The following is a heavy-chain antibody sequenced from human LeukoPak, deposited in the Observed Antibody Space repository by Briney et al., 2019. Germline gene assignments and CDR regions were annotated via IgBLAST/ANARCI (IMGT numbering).Heavy chain of an antibody. CDR1: GGSISSYY. CDR2: IYYSGTS. J-gene: IGHJ4*02. V-gene: IGHV4-39*01. Sequence: SETLSLTCTVSGGSISSYYWSWIRQPPGKGLEWIGSIYYSGTSYYNPSLKSRVTISVDTSKNQFSLKLSSVTAADTAVYYCARQGPSIVGASRLDYWGQGTLVTVSS. CDR3: ARQGPSIVGASRLDY. D-gene: IGHD1-26*01.